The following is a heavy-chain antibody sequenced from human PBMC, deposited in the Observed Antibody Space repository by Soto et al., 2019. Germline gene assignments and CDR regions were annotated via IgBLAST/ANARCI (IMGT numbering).Heavy chain of an antibody. D-gene: IGHD4-4*01. CDR1: GFSLSTSGVG. CDR3: ARLTTDPGGMDV. CDR2: IYWDDDT. V-gene: IGHV2-5*02. J-gene: IGHJ6*02. Sequence: QITLKESGPTLVKPTQTLTVTCIVSGFSLSTSGVGVGWIRQPPGKALEWHALIYWDDDTRYSPSLKSRLTITKDTSKNQVVLTMTNMDAVDTATYYCARLTTDPGGMDVWGQGTTVTVSS.